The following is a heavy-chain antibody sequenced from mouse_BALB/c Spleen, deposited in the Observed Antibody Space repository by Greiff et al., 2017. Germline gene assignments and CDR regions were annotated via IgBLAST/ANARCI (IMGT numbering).Heavy chain of an antibody. CDR3: ARHGIYYGYDGRYFDV. CDR1: GYTFTEYI. J-gene: IGHJ1*01. CDR2: FYPGSGSI. Sequence: QVQLKQSGAELVKPGASVKLSCKASGYTFTEYIIHWVKQRSGQGLEWIGWFYPGSGSIKYNEKFKDKATLTADKSSSTVYMELSRLTSEDSAVYFCARHGIYYGYDGRYFDVWGAGTTVTVSS. V-gene: IGHV1-62-2*01. D-gene: IGHD2-2*01.